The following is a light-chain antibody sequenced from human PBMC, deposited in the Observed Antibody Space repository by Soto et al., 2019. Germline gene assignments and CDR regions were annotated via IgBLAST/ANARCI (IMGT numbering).Light chain of an antibody. CDR2: EVS. CDR1: SSDVGGYNY. Sequence: QSALTQPPSASGSPGQSVTISCTGTSSDVGGYNYVSWYQQHPGKAPKLMIYEVSKRPSGVPDRFSGSKSGNTASLTVSGLQAEDEADYYCSSYAGGNNLLFGGGTKVT. J-gene: IGLJ3*02. V-gene: IGLV2-8*01. CDR3: SSYAGGNNLL.